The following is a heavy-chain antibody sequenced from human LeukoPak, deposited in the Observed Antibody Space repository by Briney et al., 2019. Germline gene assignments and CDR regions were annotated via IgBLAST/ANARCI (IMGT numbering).Heavy chain of an antibody. Sequence: GGSLRLSCAASGFTVSSSYMSWVRQAPGKGLEWVSVIYSGGSTYYADSVKGRFTISRDNSKNTLYLQMNSLRAEDTAVYYCAGERAPGPRHDYGAVGYWGQGTLVTVSS. J-gene: IGHJ4*02. CDR1: GFTVSSSY. V-gene: IGHV3-53*01. CDR3: AGERAPGPRHDYGAVGY. CDR2: IYSGGST. D-gene: IGHD4-17*01.